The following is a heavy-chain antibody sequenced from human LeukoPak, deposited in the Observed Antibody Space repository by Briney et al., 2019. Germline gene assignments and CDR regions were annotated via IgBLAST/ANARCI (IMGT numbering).Heavy chain of an antibody. D-gene: IGHD3-22*01. J-gene: IGHJ4*02. CDR3: ARDLYYYDSSGPFDY. CDR2: IIPIFGKA. CDR1: GGTFSSYA. Sequence: SVKVSCKASGGTFSSYAISWVRQAPGQGLEWMGGIIPIFGKANYAQKFQGRVTITADESTSTAYMELSSLRSEDTAVYYCARDLYYYDSSGPFDYWGQGTLVTVSS. V-gene: IGHV1-69*01.